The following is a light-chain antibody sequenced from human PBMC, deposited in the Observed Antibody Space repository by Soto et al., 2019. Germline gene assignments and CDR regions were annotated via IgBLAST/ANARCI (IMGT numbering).Light chain of an antibody. CDR1: QSVSSSY. CDR2: GAS. J-gene: IGKJ2*01. CDR3: HHYGDSPPYN. V-gene: IGKV3-20*01. Sequence: IVLRQAPGTLSLYPGERATLSCRASQSVSSSYLAWYQQKPGPAPRLLMYGASRRATGIPDRFSGSGSGTDFTLTISRLEPEDSAVYYCHHYGDSPPYNFGQGTKVDIK.